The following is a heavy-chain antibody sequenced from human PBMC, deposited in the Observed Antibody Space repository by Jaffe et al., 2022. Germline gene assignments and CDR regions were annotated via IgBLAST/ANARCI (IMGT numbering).Heavy chain of an antibody. D-gene: IGHD6-19*01. V-gene: IGHV3-23*01. Sequence: EVQLLESGGGLAQPGGSLRLSCAASGFAFSSYAMSWVRQAPGKGLEWVSIISDNAAVTYYADSVKGRFTISRDNSKNTLYLQMNSLRAEDTAVYYCASRISVARGYFQHWGRGTLVTVSS. J-gene: IGHJ1*01. CDR3: ASRISVARGYFQH. CDR2: ISDNAAVT. CDR1: GFAFSSYA.